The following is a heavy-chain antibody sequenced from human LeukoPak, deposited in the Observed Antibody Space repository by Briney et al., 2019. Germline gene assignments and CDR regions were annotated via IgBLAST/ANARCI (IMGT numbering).Heavy chain of an antibody. D-gene: IGHD1-26*01. Sequence: GSLGLSCAASGFTFSSYAMSWVRQAPGKGLKWVSTISGSGGSTYYADSVKGRFTISRDKSKNTLYLQMNSLRAEDTAIYYCAKVLVGATSLAPKRGYFDYWGQGTLVTVSS. CDR3: AKVLVGATSLAPKRGYFDY. CDR2: ISGSGGST. J-gene: IGHJ4*02. CDR1: GFTFSSYA. V-gene: IGHV3-23*01.